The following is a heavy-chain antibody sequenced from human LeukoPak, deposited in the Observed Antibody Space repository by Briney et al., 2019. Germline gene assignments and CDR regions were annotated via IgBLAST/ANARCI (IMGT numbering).Heavy chain of an antibody. V-gene: IGHV3-21*04. D-gene: IGHD3-9*01. CDR2: INTSSSYI. CDR1: GFTFNRYN. Sequence: KTGGSLRLSCAASGFTFNRYNMNWVRRAPGKGLEWVSSINTSSSYIYYADSVRGRFTISRDNAKNSLYLQMNSLRAEDTAVYYCASSLRFFDWQIDYWGQGILVTASS. J-gene: IGHJ4*02. CDR3: ASSLRFFDWQIDY.